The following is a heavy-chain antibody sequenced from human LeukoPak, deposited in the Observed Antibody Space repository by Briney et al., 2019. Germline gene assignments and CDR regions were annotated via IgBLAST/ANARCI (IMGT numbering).Heavy chain of an antibody. CDR1: GYSFTSYW. V-gene: IGHV5-10-1*01. CDR2: IGPSGTYS. D-gene: IGHD3-10*01. Sequence: GESLSISCKCSGYSFTSYWISWVRPMPGKGLEWMGMIGPSGTYSAHSPSVQGHVTSSADKSISTAYLQWSSLKASDRAMYYCARQHGSGSYYSRAIDYWGQGTLVTVSS. J-gene: IGHJ4*02. CDR3: ARQHGSGSYYSRAIDY.